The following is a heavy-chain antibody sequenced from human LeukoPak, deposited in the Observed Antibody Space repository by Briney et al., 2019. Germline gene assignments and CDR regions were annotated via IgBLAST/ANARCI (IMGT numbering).Heavy chain of an antibody. Sequence: SETLSLTCTVSVGSMSSYYWSWIRQPLRKGREWIGYIYYTGGINYNPSLKSRVTISVDTSKNQFSLKLSSVTAADTAVYYCAREQSLLQKGPNPTWGQGTLVTVSS. CDR1: VGSMSSYY. D-gene: IGHD1-26*01. CDR2: IYYTGGI. CDR3: AREQSLLQKGPNPT. J-gene: IGHJ5*02. V-gene: IGHV4-59*01.